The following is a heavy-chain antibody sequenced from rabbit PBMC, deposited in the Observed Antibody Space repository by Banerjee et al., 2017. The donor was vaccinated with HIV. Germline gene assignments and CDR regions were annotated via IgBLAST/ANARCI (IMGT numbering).Heavy chain of an antibody. CDR3: ARGDDGDPSDGYALSL. V-gene: IGHV1S45*01. D-gene: IGHD6-1*01. CDR2: IGTGTAST. Sequence: QEQLKETGGGLVQPGGSLTLSCKASGFDFSSYYMCWVRQAPGKGLEWIGCIGTGTASTYYASWAKGRFTISKTSSTTVTLQITSLTAADTATYFCARGDDGDPSDGYALSLWGPGTLVTVS. J-gene: IGHJ4*01. CDR1: GFDFSSYY.